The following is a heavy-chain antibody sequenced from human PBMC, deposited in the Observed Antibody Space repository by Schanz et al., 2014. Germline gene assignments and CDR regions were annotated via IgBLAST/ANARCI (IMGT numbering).Heavy chain of an antibody. CDR3: ARPALWFGDNCFDP. Sequence: VPLVESGGGLVQPGGSLRLSCAASGFMFSSYGMHWVRQAPGKGLEWVGVISYDGSKKSYADSVKGRFTISRDNSKNTLYLQMNSLRAEDTAVYYCARPALWFGDNCFDPWGQGTLVTVSS. CDR2: ISYDGSKK. V-gene: IGHV3-33*08. D-gene: IGHD3-10*01. J-gene: IGHJ5*02. CDR1: GFMFSSYG.